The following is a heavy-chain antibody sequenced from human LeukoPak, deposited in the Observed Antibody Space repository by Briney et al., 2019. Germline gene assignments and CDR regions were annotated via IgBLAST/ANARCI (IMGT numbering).Heavy chain of an antibody. D-gene: IGHD2-21*02. CDR3: RAATKYRDYYYDY. CDR1: RFIFNTFG. V-gene: IGHV3-30*03. CDR2: ISSDGSNK. J-gene: IGHJ4*02. Sequence: GRSLRLSCAASRFIFNTFGKHWVRQPPGKGLEGVALISSDGSNKYNAGAVKSRFTNSKDNSKDTLYMQQSSLAIENTAVYYCRAATKYRDYYYDYWGQGTLVTVSS.